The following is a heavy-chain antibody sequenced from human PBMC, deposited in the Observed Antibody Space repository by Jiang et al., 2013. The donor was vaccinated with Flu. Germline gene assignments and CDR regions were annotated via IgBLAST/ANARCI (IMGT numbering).Heavy chain of an antibody. D-gene: IGHD3-16*01. J-gene: IGHJ4*02. CDR3: AREWGVY. V-gene: IGHV1-46*01. Sequence: YAQKFQGRVTMTRDTSTSTVYMELSSLRSEDTAVYYCAREWGVYWGQGTLVTVSS.